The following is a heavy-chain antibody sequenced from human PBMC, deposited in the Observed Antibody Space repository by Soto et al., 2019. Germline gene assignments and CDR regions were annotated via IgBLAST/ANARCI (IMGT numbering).Heavy chain of an antibody. CDR3: ASSYRWRGYYGKDV. CDR1: GYTFTSYA. CDR2: INAGNGNT. J-gene: IGHJ6*02. V-gene: IGHV1-3*01. Sequence: ASVKASCKASGYTFTSYAMHWVRQAPGQRLEWMGWINAGNGNTKYSQKFQGRVTITRDTSASTAYMELSSLRSEDTAVYYCASSYRWRGYYGKDVWGQGTAVTVSS. D-gene: IGHD1-26*01.